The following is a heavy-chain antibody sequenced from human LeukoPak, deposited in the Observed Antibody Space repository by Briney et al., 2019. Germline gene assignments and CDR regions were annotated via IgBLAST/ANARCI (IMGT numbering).Heavy chain of an antibody. J-gene: IGHJ6*02. D-gene: IGHD6-6*01. CDR3: TRQRSTSTEYYGLDV. CDR2: TYYRSKWTT. Sequence: SQTLSLTCAVSGDTVSSNTAAWDWVRQSQSRGLEWLGRTYYRSKWTTDYAVSVQNRITIKPDTSTNQFSLQLRSATPEDTAVYYCTRQRSTSTEYYGLDVWGQGTTVTVSS. V-gene: IGHV6-1*01. CDR1: GDTVSSNTAA.